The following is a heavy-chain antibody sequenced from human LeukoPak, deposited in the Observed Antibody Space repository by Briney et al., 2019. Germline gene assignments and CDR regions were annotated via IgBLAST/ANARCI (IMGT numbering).Heavy chain of an antibody. CDR3: AKGYGSRSYSIDY. CDR1: GFTFSSYG. V-gene: IGHV3-30*18. D-gene: IGHD3-10*01. Sequence: GGSLRLSCAASGFTFSSYGMHWVRQAPGKGLEWVAFISYDGSNKYYVDSVKGRFTISRDNFKNTLYLQMNSLSAEDTAVYYCAKGYGSRSYSIDYWGQGTLVTVSS. J-gene: IGHJ4*02. CDR2: ISYDGSNK.